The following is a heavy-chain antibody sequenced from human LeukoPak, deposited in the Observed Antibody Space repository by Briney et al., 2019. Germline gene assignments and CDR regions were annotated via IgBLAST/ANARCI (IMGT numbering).Heavy chain of an antibody. D-gene: IGHD5-24*01. CDR2: IKQDGSGK. V-gene: IGHV3-7*01. J-gene: IGHJ4*02. Sequence: PGGSLRLSCAASGFTFSSYWMSWVRQAPGKGLEWVANIKQDGSGKYYVDSVKGRFTISRDNAKNSLYLQMNSLRAEDTAVYYCARTVEMATEKNGGYDYWGQGTLVTVSS. CDR1: GFTFSSYW. CDR3: ARTVEMATEKNGGYDY.